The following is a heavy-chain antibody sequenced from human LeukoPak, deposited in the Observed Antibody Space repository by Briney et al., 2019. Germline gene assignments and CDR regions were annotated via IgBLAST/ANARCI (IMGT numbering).Heavy chain of an antibody. J-gene: IGHJ4*02. D-gene: IGHD3-10*01. V-gene: IGHV1-46*01. CDR2: IHPNDGDT. CDR3: ATSTQAGAQGFGDY. CDR1: GYTFTNYY. Sequence: ASVKVSCKASGYTFTNYYMHWVRQAPGQGLEWMGLIHPNDGDTKYTQEFQDRVTMTRDTSTSTVYMELSSLRSEDTAVYYCATSTQAGAQGFGDYWGQGTLVTVP.